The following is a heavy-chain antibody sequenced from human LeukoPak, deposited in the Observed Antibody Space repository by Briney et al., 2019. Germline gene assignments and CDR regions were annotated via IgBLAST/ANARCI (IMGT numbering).Heavy chain of an antibody. V-gene: IGHV1-69*02. D-gene: IGHD3-3*01. CDR2: IIPILGIA. CDR3: ASCHYDFWSGYYP. CDR1: GGTFSSYT. Sequence: SVKVSYKASGGTFSSYTISWVRQAPGQGLEWMGRIIPILGIANYARKFQGRVTITADKSTSTAYMELSSLRSEDTAVYYCASCHYDFWSGYYPWGQGTLVTVSS. J-gene: IGHJ5*02.